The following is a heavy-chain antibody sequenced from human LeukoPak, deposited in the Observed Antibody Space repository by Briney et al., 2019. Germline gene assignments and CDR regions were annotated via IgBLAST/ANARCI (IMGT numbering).Heavy chain of an antibody. CDR2: ISWNSGNI. V-gene: IGHV3-9*01. CDR3: AKAAYSSGWYHFDY. J-gene: IGHJ4*02. D-gene: IGHD6-19*01. Sequence: PGGSLRLSCAASGFTFSSYAMHWVRQAPGKGLEWVSGISWNSGNIGYADSVKGRFTISRDNAKNSLYVEMNSLRVEDTALYYCAKAAYSSGWYHFDYWGQGTLVTVSS. CDR1: GFTFSSYA.